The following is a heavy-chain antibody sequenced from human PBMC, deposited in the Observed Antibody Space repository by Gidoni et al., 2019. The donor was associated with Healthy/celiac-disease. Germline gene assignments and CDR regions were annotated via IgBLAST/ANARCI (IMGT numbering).Heavy chain of an antibody. CDR3: ARDGGGRDY. V-gene: IGHV3-21*01. D-gene: IGHD3-16*01. J-gene: IGHJ4*02. CDR1: GFTFSSYS. CDR2: ISRSSSYI. Sequence: EVQLVESGGGLVKPGGSLRLSCAASGFTFSSYSMNWVRQAPGKGLEWFSSISRSSSYIYYADSVKGRLTIPRDNAKNSLYLQMNSLRAEDTAVYYCARDGGGRDYWGQGTLVTVSS.